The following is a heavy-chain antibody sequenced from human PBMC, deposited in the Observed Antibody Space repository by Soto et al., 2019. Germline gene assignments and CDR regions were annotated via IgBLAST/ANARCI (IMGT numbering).Heavy chain of an antibody. CDR2: SRNKANSYTT. Sequence: EVQLVESGGGLVQPGGSLRLSCAVSGFTFSDHYMDWVRQAPGKGMEWVGRSRNKANSYTTEYAASMKGRFTISRDDSKNSLYLQMNSLKSEDTAVYYCARVRTMVWGPNHGVDDWGQGTTVTVSS. CDR3: ARVRTMVWGPNHGVDD. D-gene: IGHD3-10*01. J-gene: IGHJ6*02. V-gene: IGHV3-72*01. CDR1: GFTFSDHY.